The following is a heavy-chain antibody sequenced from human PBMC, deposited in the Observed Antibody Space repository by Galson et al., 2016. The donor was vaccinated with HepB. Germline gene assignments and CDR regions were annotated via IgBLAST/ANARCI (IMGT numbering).Heavy chain of an antibody. D-gene: IGHD1-26*01. CDR2: ISSRSSYI. CDR1: GFIFSNYD. J-gene: IGHJ4*02. V-gene: IGHV3-21*01. Sequence: SLRLSCAASGFIFSNYDMKWVRQAPGKGLEWVSCISSRSSYIHYAESVKGRFTISRDNARNSLYLQMDSLRAEDTAVYYCVREGAFDWGQGTLVTVSS. CDR3: VREGAFD.